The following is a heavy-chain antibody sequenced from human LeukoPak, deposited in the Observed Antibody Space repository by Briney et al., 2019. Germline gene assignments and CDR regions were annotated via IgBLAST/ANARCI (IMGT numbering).Heavy chain of an antibody. D-gene: IGHD1-1*01. CDR1: GYTFTGYY. J-gene: IGHJ4*02. CDR3: AREMRPATTTLVAY. V-gene: IGHV1-2*02. Sequence: EASVKVSCKASGYTFTGYYMHWVRQAPGQGLEWMGWINPNSGGTNYAQKFQGRVIMTRDMSINTAYMELNGLTGDDTAVYYCAREMRPATTTLVAYWGQGTLVTVSS. CDR2: INPNSGGT.